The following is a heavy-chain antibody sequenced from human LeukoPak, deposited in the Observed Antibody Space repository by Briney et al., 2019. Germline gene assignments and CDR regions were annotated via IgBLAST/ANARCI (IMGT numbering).Heavy chain of an antibody. CDR1: GFTFGSFG. D-gene: IGHD6-19*01. CDR3: ARDVMAVAGTLGFDC. Sequence: GGSLRLSCVAYGFTFGSFGMHWVRQAPGKGLDWVAVIAYDGSDENYADSVKGRFTISRDNFKNTLYLQMNSLGPEDTAMYYCARDVMAVAGTLGFDCSGQGALVTVSS. J-gene: IGHJ4*02. V-gene: IGHV3-30*04. CDR2: IAYDGSDE.